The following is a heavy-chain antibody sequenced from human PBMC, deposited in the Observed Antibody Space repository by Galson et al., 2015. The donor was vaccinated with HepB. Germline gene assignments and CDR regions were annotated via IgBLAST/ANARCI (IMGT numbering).Heavy chain of an antibody. D-gene: IGHD3-22*01. CDR2: ISGSGGST. J-gene: IGHJ4*02. CDR1: GFTFSSYA. V-gene: IGHV3-23*01. CDR3: ASGGDYYDSSV. Sequence: SLRLSCAASGFTFSSYAMSWVRQAPGKGLEWVSAISGSGGSTYYADSVKGRFTISRDNAKNSLYLQMNSLRAEDTAVYYCASGGDYYDSSVWGQGTLVTVSS.